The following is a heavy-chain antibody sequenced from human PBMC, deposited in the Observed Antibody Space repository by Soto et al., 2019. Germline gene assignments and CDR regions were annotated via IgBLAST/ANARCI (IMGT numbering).Heavy chain of an antibody. CDR1: GYTFTDYA. CDR3: AKGSRMWTPDY. J-gene: IGHJ4*02. D-gene: IGHD2-21*01. CDR2: IAAGNGNT. Sequence: GASVKVSCKTSGYTFTDYAILWVRQAPGQTLEWLGWIAAGNGNTGFSQKFQGRVTITRDTSATTAYMELTSLRSEDTAVYYCAKGSRMWTPDYWGQGTLVTAPQ. V-gene: IGHV1-3*01.